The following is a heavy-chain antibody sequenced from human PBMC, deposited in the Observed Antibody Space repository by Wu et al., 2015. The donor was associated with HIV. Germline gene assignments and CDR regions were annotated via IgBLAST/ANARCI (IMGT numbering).Heavy chain of an antibody. CDR2: IIPISGTT. CDR3: ARELLWGEDF. V-gene: IGHV1-69*15. Sequence: QVQLVQSGPEVKKPGSSVRVSCKASGGTFSSYAFSWVRQAPGQGLEWVGSIIPISGTTDYAQKFLGRITITADESTRTTYMELRSLRNEDTAVYFCARELLWGEDFWGQGTRVTVSS. J-gene: IGHJ4*02. CDR1: GGTFSSYA. D-gene: IGHD2-21*01.